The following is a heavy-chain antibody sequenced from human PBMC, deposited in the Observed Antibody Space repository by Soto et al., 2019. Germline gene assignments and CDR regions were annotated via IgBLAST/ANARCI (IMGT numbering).Heavy chain of an antibody. Sequence: SETLSLTCIVSGGSISGYYWSWIRQPAGKELEWIGRIYSDGTTNYNPSLKGRGTMSVDTSKKQISLKLTSVTAADTAMYYCARDRGYRSGAFGSWGQGVLVTSPQ. CDR3: ARDRGYRSGAFGS. CDR1: GGSISGYY. CDR2: IYSDGTT. J-gene: IGHJ5*02. V-gene: IGHV4-4*07. D-gene: IGHD5-18*01.